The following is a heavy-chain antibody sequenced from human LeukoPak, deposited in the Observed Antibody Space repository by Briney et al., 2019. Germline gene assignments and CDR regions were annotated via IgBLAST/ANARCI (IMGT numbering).Heavy chain of an antibody. Sequence: PSETLSLTCTVSVGSISGYYWSWIRQPPGKGLEWIGWIYYSGNTNYNPSLKSRVTMSFDRSQNRFSLQLLSLTAADTAMYYCARYDGSPPTYLDSWGQGTLVPVSS. CDR3: ARYDGSPPTYLDS. CDR1: VGSISGYY. V-gene: IGHV4-59*08. J-gene: IGHJ4*02. CDR2: IYYSGNT. D-gene: IGHD1-26*01.